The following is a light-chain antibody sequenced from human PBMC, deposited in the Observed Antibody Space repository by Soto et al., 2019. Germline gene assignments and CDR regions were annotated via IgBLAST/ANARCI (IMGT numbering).Light chain of an antibody. CDR2: GAS. CDR3: RQRTDWPPGT. CDR1: QSVSSN. J-gene: IGKJ1*01. Sequence: EIVMTQSPATLSVSPGERATLSCRASQSVSSNLAWYRQKPGQAPKLLMYGASSRAAGIPARFSGSGSGTKVILTISSLQSEDFALYYYRQRTDWPPGTFGQGTKVDIK. V-gene: IGKV3-15*01.